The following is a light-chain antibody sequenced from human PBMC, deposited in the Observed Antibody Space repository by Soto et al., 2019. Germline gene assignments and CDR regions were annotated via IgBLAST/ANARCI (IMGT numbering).Light chain of an antibody. CDR1: QGINTF. CDR2: AAS. CDR3: QQLNTYPIT. V-gene: IGKV1-9*01. J-gene: IGKJ5*01. Sequence: DIHMTQSPSSLSASVGDRLTITCRASQGINTFLAWYQQKAGKAPKLLIYAASTLQSGVPSRFSGTGSGTDFTLTISRLQPEDFATYYCQQLNTYPITFGQGTRLEI.